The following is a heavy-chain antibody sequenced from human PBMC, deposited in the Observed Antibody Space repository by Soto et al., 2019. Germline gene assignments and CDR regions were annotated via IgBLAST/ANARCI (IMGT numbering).Heavy chain of an antibody. V-gene: IGHV3-23*01. Sequence: EMQLLESGGGWVQPGESLRLSCAASGFAFSSYAMTWVRQAPGKWLEWVSTVSGTGGTTYYADSVKGRFTISRENFRNTLYLQMNSLRAEDSALYFCAKSLSLLIGLNFDCWGQGSRVTVSS. J-gene: IGHJ4*02. D-gene: IGHD2-8*01. CDR3: AKSLSLLIGLNFDC. CDR2: VSGTGGTT. CDR1: GFAFSSYA.